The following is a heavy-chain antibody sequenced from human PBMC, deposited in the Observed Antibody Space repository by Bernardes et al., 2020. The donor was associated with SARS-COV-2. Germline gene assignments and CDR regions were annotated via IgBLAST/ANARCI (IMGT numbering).Heavy chain of an antibody. V-gene: IGHV1-69*13. D-gene: IGHD1-1*01. Sequence: SVKVSCKASGGTFSSYAISWVRQAPGQGHEWMGRIIHIFGTANYAQQFQGRVTITADESTSTAYMELSSLRSEDTAVYYCASEVQLERRDAFDIWGQGTMVTVSS. CDR1: GGTFSSYA. J-gene: IGHJ3*02. CDR3: ASEVQLERRDAFDI. CDR2: IIHIFGTA.